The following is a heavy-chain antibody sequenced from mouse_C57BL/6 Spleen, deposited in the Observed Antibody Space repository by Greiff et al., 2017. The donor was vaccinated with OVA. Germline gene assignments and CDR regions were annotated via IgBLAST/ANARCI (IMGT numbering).Heavy chain of an antibody. CDR3: TVLYYYGSSYGFAY. J-gene: IGHJ3*01. V-gene: IGHV14-1*01. CDR2: IDPEDGDT. D-gene: IGHD1-1*01. CDR1: GFNIKDYY. Sequence: EVQLQQSGAELVRPGASVKLSCTASGFNIKDYYMHWVKQRPEQGLEWIGRIDPEDGDTEYAPKFQGKATMTAATSSNTAYLQLSSLTSEVTAVYYCTVLYYYGSSYGFAYWGQGTLVTVSA.